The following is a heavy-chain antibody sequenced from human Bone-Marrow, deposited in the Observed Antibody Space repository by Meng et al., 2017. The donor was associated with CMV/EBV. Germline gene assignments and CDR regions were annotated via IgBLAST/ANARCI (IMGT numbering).Heavy chain of an antibody. CDR2: INPNSGGT. CDR3: ARESLAARPQYYFDY. J-gene: IGHJ4*02. D-gene: IGHD6-6*01. Sequence: ASVKVSCKASGYTFTSYGISWVRQAPGQGLEWMGWINPNSGGTNYAQKFQGRVTMTRDTSISTAYMELSRLRSDDTAVYYCARESLAARPQYYFDYWGQGTLDPVPS. V-gene: IGHV1-2*02. CDR1: GYTFTSYG.